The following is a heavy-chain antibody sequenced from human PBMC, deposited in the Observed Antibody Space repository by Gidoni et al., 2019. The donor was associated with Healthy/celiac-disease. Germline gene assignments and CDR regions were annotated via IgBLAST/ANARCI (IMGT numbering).Heavy chain of an antibody. CDR1: GGSNSSYY. D-gene: IGHD3-22*01. V-gene: IGHV4-59*01. CDR3: ARGYYYVSSGSFDY. Sequence: QVQLQESGPGLVKPSEPLSLTCTVSGGSNSSYYWSWLRQPPGKGLEWSGYIDYSGSTNYNPALKSRVTISVDTSKNQYSLKLSSVTAADTAVYYCARGYYYVSSGSFDYWGQGTLVTVSS. J-gene: IGHJ4*02. CDR2: IDYSGST.